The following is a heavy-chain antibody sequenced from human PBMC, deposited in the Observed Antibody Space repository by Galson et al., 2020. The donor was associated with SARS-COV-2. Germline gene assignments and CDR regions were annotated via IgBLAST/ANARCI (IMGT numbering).Heavy chain of an antibody. J-gene: IGHJ4*02. V-gene: IGHV3-48*03. D-gene: IGHD3-10*01. Sequence: GGSLRLSCVASGFTLSHFEMHWVRQVPGKGLEWLSYLSSGSTIFYADSVKGRFTVSRDNAKNSVYLQMNSLRGEDTALYFCARGRGFYFDSWGQGTLVTVSS. CDR3: ARGRGFYFDS. CDR1: GFTLSHFE. CDR2: LSSGSTI.